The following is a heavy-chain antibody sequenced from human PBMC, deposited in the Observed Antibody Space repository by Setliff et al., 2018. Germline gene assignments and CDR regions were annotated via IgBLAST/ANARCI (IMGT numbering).Heavy chain of an antibody. D-gene: IGHD4-17*01. CDR3: ARDRGHDYGGLDI. Sequence: SETLSLTCTVSGASISTYYWSWIRQPPGKGLEWIGYIYYSGSTNYNPSLKSRVTISVDTSKNQFALKLSSVTAADTAVYYCARDRGHDYGGLDIWGQGTMVTVSS. CDR1: GASISTYY. CDR2: IYYSGST. J-gene: IGHJ3*02. V-gene: IGHV4-59*01.